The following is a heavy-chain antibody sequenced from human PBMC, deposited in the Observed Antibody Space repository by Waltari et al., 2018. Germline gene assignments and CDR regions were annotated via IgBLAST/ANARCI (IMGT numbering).Heavy chain of an antibody. D-gene: IGHD3-22*01. CDR3: ARHYDDGSGYQMDYFDY. CDR2: IYYRGGP. Sequence: QLQLQESGPGLLKPSETLSLTCTVSGGSISSSSYYWGWIRQPPGGGLEWIGSIYYRGGPYYNPSLKSRVTISVDTSRNQFSLKLSSVTAADTAVYYCARHYDDGSGYQMDYFDYWGQGTLVTVSS. V-gene: IGHV4-39*01. CDR1: GGSISSSSYY. J-gene: IGHJ4*02.